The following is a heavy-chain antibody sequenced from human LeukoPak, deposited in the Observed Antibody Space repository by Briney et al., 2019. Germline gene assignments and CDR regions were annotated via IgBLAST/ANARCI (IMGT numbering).Heavy chain of an antibody. Sequence: GGSLRLSCAASGFIFSDYYMSWVRQAPGKGLEWVSAISGSGGSTYYADSVKGRFTISRDNSKNTLYLQMDSLRAEDTAVYYCAKDRDGSGSCDYWGQGTLVTVSS. CDR2: ISGSGGST. CDR3: AKDRDGSGSCDY. D-gene: IGHD3-10*01. CDR1: GFIFSDYY. J-gene: IGHJ4*02. V-gene: IGHV3-23*01.